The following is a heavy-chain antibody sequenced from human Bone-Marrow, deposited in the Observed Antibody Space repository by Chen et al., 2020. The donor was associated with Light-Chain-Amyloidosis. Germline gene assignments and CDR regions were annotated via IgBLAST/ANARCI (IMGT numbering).Heavy chain of an antibody. CDR3: ARDTTGRNYDILTGYYAIGYGMDV. V-gene: IGHV3-74*01. CDR2: INSDGSST. CDR1: GFTFSSYW. Sequence: EVQLVESGGGLVQPGGSPRLSCAASGFTFSSYWMHWVRQAPGKGLVWVSRINSDGSSTSYADSVKGRFTISRDNAKNTLYLQMNSLRAEDTAVYYCARDTTGRNYDILTGYYAIGYGMDVWGQGTTVTVSS. D-gene: IGHD3-9*01. J-gene: IGHJ6*02.